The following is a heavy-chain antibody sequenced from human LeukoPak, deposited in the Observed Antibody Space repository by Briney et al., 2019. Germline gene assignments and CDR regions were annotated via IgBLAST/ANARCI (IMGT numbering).Heavy chain of an antibody. CDR2: IYYSGST. V-gene: IGHV4-59*01. D-gene: IGHD4-17*01. CDR1: GGSISSYY. J-gene: IGHJ4*02. CDR3: ARTHDYGDYPTTYFDY. Sequence: SETLSLTCTVSGGSISSYYWSWIRQPPGKGLEWIGYIYYSGSTNNNPSLKSRVTISVDTSKNQFSLKLSSVTAADTAVYYCARTHDYGDYPTTYFDYWGQGTLVTVSS.